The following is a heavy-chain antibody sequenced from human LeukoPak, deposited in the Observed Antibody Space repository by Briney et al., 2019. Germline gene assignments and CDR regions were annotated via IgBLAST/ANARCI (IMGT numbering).Heavy chain of an antibody. D-gene: IGHD1-26*01. J-gene: IGHJ6*02. V-gene: IGHV3-23*01. CDR3: AKSVGTGGSYCPFDHGMDV. Sequence: QTGGSLRLSCVASGFTFSSYAMTWVRQAPGKGLEWVSVISGSGGSTYYADSVKGRFTISRDNSKNTLYLQMNSLRAEDTAVYYCAKSVGTGGSYCPFDHGMDVWGQGTTVTVSS. CDR2: ISGSGGST. CDR1: GFTFSSYA.